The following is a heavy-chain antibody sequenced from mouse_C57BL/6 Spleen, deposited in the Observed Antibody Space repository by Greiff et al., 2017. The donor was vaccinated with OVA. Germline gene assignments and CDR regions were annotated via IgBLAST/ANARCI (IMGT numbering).Heavy chain of an antibody. D-gene: IGHD2-14*01. CDR2: ISSGGSYT. CDR3: ARHGGTGYYFDY. J-gene: IGHJ2*01. CDR1: GFTFSSYG. V-gene: IGHV5-6*01. Sequence: EVKLVESGGDLVKPGGSLKLSCAASGFTFSSYGMSWVRQTPDKRLEWVATISSGGSYTYYPDSVKGRYTISRDNAKNTLYLQMSSLKSEDTAMYYCARHGGTGYYFDYWGQGTTLTVSS.